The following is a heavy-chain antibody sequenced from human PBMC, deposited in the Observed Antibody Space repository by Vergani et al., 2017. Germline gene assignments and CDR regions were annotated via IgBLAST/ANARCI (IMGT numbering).Heavy chain of an antibody. J-gene: IGHJ5*02. D-gene: IGHD3-9*01. Sequence: EVQLVQSGAEVKKPGESLRISCKGSGYSFTSYWISWVRQMPGKGLEWMGRIDTSDSYTNYSPSFQGHVTISADKSISTAYLQWSSLKASDTAMYYCARLIEYDILTGYPANWFDPWGQGTLVTVSS. CDR2: IDTSDSYT. CDR1: GYSFTSYW. V-gene: IGHV5-10-1*01. CDR3: ARLIEYDILTGYPANWFDP.